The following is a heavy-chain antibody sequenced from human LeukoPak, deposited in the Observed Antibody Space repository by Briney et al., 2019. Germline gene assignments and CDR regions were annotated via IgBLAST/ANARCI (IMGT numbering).Heavy chain of an antibody. CDR3: TTGLRAADTN. D-gene: IGHD6-13*01. Sequence: PGGSLRLSCAVSGFSFSNFWMSWVRQAPGRGLEWVANIHPEGNEKYHVESVKGRFTISRDNTKNLLFLQMNGLRVEDTAVYYCTTGLRAADTNWGLGTLVTVSS. V-gene: IGHV3-7*01. J-gene: IGHJ4*02. CDR1: GFSFSNFW. CDR2: IHPEGNEK.